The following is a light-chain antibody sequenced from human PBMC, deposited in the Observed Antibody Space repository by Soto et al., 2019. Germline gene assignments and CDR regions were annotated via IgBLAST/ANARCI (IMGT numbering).Light chain of an antibody. Sequence: QSALTQPASVSGSAGRSITISCTGASSDIGGYNYVSWYRQHPGKAPKLVIYDVSNRPSGVSNRFSGSKSDNTASLTISGLQAEDESDYYCSSYTSSNTVVFGGGTKLTV. J-gene: IGLJ2*01. V-gene: IGLV2-14*03. CDR3: SSYTSSNTVV. CDR1: SSDIGGYNY. CDR2: DVS.